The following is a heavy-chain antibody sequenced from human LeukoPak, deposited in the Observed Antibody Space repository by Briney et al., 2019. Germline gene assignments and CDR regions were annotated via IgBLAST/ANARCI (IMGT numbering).Heavy chain of an antibody. D-gene: IGHD1-26*01. Sequence: SGTLSLTCAVSGGSISSSNWWSWVRQPPGKGLEWIGEIHHSGSTNYNPSLKSRVTISVDKSKNQFSLKQSSVTAADTAVYYCARRGGSYYSWFDPWGQGTLVTVSS. J-gene: IGHJ5*02. V-gene: IGHV4-4*02. CDR2: IHHSGST. CDR1: GGSISSSNW. CDR3: ARRGGSYYSWFDP.